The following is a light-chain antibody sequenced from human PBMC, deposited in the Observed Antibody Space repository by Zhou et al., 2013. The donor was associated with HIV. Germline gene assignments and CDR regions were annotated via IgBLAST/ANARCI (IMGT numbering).Light chain of an antibody. Sequence: IQVTQSPSSLSASVGDRVTITCRASENIDHYLNWYQQKLGEAPKLLIFAASKLQSGVPSRFSGSGSGTAFSLTISSLQPEDFATYYCLQDYNYPRTFGQGTKVEIK. CDR2: AAS. CDR1: ENIDHY. J-gene: IGKJ1*01. V-gene: IGKV1-6*01. CDR3: LQDYNYPRT.